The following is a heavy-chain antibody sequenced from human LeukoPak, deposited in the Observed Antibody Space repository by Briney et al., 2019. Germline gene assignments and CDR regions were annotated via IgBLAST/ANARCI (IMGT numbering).Heavy chain of an antibody. V-gene: IGHV4-59*06. Sequence: KTSETLSLTCTVSGGSISPYYWSWIRQPPGKGLEWIGYIYYSGSTYYNPSLKSRVTISVDTSKNQFSLKLSSVTAADTAVYYCARAYGTIFGVVAFDYWGQGTLVTVSS. D-gene: IGHD3-3*01. J-gene: IGHJ4*02. CDR3: ARAYGTIFGVVAFDY. CDR2: IYYSGST. CDR1: GGSISPYY.